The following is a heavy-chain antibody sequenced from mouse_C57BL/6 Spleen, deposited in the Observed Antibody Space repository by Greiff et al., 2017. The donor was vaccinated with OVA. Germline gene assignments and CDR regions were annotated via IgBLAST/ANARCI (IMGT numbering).Heavy chain of an antibody. Sequence: EVQLQQSGAELVRPGASVKLSCTASGFNINDYYMHWVKQRPEQGLEWIGRIDPEDGDTEYAPKFQGKATMTADTSSNTAYLQLSSLTSEDTAVYYCTAITTGDYYAMDYWGQGTSVTVSS. D-gene: IGHD2-4*01. V-gene: IGHV14-1*01. CDR1: GFNINDYY. CDR3: TAITTGDYYAMDY. J-gene: IGHJ4*01. CDR2: IDPEDGDT.